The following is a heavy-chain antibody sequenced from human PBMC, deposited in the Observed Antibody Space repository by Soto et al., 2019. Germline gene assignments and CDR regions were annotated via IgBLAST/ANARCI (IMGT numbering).Heavy chain of an antibody. Sequence: GGSLRLSCAASGFTFSSYAMHWVRQAPGKGLEWVAVISYDGSNKYYADSVKGRFTISRENAKNSLYLQMNSLRAGDTAVYYCARDIYGEGYMDVWGKGTTVTVSS. J-gene: IGHJ6*03. CDR3: ARDIYGEGYMDV. CDR2: ISYDGSNK. CDR1: GFTFSSYA. D-gene: IGHD3-16*01. V-gene: IGHV3-30*14.